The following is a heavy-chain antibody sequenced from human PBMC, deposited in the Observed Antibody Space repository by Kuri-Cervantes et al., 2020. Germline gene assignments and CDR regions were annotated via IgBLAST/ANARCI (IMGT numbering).Heavy chain of an antibody. Sequence: ASVKVSCKASGYTFTGYYMHWVRQAPGQGLEWMGWINPNSGGANYAQKFQGRVTMTRDTSISTAYMELSSLRSEDTAVYYCARSDYGDHLGYYGMDVWGQGTTVTVSS. D-gene: IGHD4-17*01. J-gene: IGHJ6*02. CDR3: ARSDYGDHLGYYGMDV. CDR1: GYTFTGYY. V-gene: IGHV1-2*02. CDR2: INPNSGGA.